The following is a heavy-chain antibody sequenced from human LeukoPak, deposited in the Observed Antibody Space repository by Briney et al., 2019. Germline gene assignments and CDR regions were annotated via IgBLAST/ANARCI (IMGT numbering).Heavy chain of an antibody. CDR2: INAGNGNT. Sequence: ASVKVSCKASGYTFTSYAMHWVRQAPGQRLEWMGWINAGNGNTKYSQKFQGRVTITRDTSASTAYMELSSLRSEDTVVYYCARDLRITIFGVVILGYYYGMDVWGQGTTVTVSS. V-gene: IGHV1-3*01. D-gene: IGHD3-3*01. CDR3: ARDLRITIFGVVILGYYYGMDV. CDR1: GYTFTSYA. J-gene: IGHJ6*02.